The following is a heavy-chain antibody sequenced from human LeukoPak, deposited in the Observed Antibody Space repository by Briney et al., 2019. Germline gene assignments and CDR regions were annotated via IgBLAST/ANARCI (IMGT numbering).Heavy chain of an antibody. D-gene: IGHD3-10*01. CDR2: INHSGST. J-gene: IGHJ4*02. CDR1: GGSFSGYY. Sequence: ASETLSLTCAVYGGSFSGYYWSWIRQPPGKGLEWIGEINHSGSTNYSPSLKSRVTISVDTSKNQFSLKLSSVTAADTAVYYCARIGATGNLYYFDYWGQGTLVTVSS. V-gene: IGHV4-34*01. CDR3: ARIGATGNLYYFDY.